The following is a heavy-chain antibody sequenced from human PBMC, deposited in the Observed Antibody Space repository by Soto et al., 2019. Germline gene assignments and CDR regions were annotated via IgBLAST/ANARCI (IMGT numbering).Heavy chain of an antibody. V-gene: IGHV1-2*02. D-gene: IGHD3-3*01. CDR1: GYTFTGYF. CDR3: ARGGGTILAPLP. CDR2: INPNSGAT. J-gene: IGHJ5*02. Sequence: GASVKVSCKASGYTFTGYFMHWVRQAPGQGLEWMGCINPNSGATKYAQKFQGRVTLTRDTSINTAYMEMSMLRSDDTAVYYCARGGGTILAPLPWGQGTLVTVYS.